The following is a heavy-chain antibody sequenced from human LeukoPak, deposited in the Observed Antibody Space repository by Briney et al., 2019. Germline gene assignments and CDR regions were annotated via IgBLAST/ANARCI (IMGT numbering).Heavy chain of an antibody. D-gene: IGHD3-22*01. CDR2: IYYSGST. V-gene: IGHV4-61*05. CDR1: GGSISSSSYY. Sequence: SETLSLTCTVSGGSISSSSYYWGWIRQPPGKGLEWIGYIYYSGSTNYNPSLKSRVTISVDTSKNQFSLKLSSVTAADTAVYYCARTQTWYYYDSSGYDAFDIWGQGTMVTVSS. J-gene: IGHJ3*02. CDR3: ARTQTWYYYDSSGYDAFDI.